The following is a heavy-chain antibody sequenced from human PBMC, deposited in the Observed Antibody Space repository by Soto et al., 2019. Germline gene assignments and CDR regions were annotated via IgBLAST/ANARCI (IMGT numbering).Heavy chain of an antibody. CDR2: VISSGTT. D-gene: IGHD3-16*01. Sequence: PSETLSLTCTVSGDSISSGNKYWSWIRQPPGQGREWIGYVISSGTTYYNTTIKGRVAMSLDASENQFSLKVASVTDADSAVYYCARVPSPFDYYYDMDVWGQGTTVTVSS. CDR3: ARVPSPFDYYYDMDV. J-gene: IGHJ6*02. CDR1: GDSISSGNKY. V-gene: IGHV4-30-4*01.